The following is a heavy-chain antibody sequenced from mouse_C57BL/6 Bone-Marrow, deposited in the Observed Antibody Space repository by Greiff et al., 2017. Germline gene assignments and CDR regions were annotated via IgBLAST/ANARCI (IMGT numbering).Heavy chain of an antibody. CDR1: GFTFSDYG. J-gene: IGHJ4*01. CDR3: ARRGVYAVYAMDY. CDR2: ISNLAYSI. V-gene: IGHV5-15*01. Sequence: EVMLVESGGGLVQPGGSLKLSCAASGFTFSDYGMAWVRQAPRKGPEWVAFISNLAYSIYYADTVTGRFTIARENAKNTLYLEMSSLRSEDTAMYYCARRGVYAVYAMDYWGQGTSVTVSS. D-gene: IGHD2-12*01.